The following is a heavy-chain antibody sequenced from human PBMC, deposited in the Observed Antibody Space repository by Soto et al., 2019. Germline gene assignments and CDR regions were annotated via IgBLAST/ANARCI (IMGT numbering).Heavy chain of an antibody. D-gene: IGHD6-19*01. J-gene: IGHJ4*02. Sequence: QVQLVESGGGVVQPEVSLRLSCAASGFTFSSYDMHWVRQAPGKGLEWVAVISYDGSNKYYADSVRGRFTISRDNSKNTLYLQMNSLRAEDTAVYYCAKDRFRSSDLDYWDQGTLLTVSS. V-gene: IGHV3-30*18. CDR2: ISYDGSNK. CDR3: AKDRFRSSDLDY. CDR1: GFTFSSYD.